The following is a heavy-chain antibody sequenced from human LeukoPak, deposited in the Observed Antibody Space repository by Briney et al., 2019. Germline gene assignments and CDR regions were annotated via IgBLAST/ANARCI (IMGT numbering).Heavy chain of an antibody. J-gene: IGHJ5*02. CDR1: GGSISSYY. Sequence: SQTLSLTCTVSGGSISSYYWSWIRQPAGQGLEWIGRFYTSGSINYNPSPKSRATMSVDTSKNQFSLKLSSVTAADTVVYYCASVFTFNWFDPWGQGTLVTVSS. V-gene: IGHV4-4*07. CDR2: FYTSGSI. D-gene: IGHD2/OR15-2a*01. CDR3: ASVFTFNWFDP.